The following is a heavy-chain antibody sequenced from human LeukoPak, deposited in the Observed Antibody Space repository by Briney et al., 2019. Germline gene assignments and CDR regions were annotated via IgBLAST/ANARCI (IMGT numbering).Heavy chain of an antibody. D-gene: IGHD1-26*01. CDR1: GFTFSSYS. CDR3: ASGALERYSGSYTAY. J-gene: IGHJ4*02. Sequence: PGGSLRLSCAASGFTFSSYSMNWVRQAPGKGLEWVSSISSSSSYIYYADSVKGRFTISRGNAKNSLYLQMNSLRAEDTAVYYCASGALERYSGSYTAYWGQGTLVTVSS. CDR2: ISSSSSYI. V-gene: IGHV3-21*01.